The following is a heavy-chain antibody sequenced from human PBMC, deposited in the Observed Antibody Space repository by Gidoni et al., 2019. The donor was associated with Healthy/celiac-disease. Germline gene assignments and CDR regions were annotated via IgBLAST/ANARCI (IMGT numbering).Heavy chain of an antibody. V-gene: IGHV3-48*02. CDR3: ARDNYDFWSGYPAPENYGMDV. D-gene: IGHD3-3*01. Sequence: EVQLVASGGGLVQPGGSLRPPCAAPGLPFSSSSMNWVRPAPGKGLERVSYISRSSNTIYYADSVKGRFTISRDNAKNSLYLQMNSLRDEDTAVYYCARDNYDFWSGYPAPENYGMDVWGQGTTVTVSS. J-gene: IGHJ6*02. CDR2: ISRSSNTI. CDR1: GLPFSSSS.